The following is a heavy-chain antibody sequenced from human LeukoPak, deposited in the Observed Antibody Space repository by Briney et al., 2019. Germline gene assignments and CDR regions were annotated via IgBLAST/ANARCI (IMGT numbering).Heavy chain of an antibody. J-gene: IGHJ4*02. CDR3: ARDRGRGGELYYFDY. V-gene: IGHV3-64*01. D-gene: IGHD3-16*01. CDR1: GFTFSSYA. CDR2: ISSNGGST. Sequence: GGSLRLSCAASGFTFSSYAMHWVRRAPGKGLEYVSAISSNGGSTYYANSVKGRFTISRDNSKNTLYLQMGSLRAEDMAVYYCARDRGRGGELYYFDYWGQGTLVTVSS.